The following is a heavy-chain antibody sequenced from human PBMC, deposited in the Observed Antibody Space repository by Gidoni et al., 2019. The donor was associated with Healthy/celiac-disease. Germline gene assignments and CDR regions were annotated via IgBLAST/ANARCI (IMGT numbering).Heavy chain of an antibody. Sequence: QVQLQESVPGLVKPSQTLFLPRTVSGGSTSGGYYYWSWIRQPPGKGLEWIGYIYYSGSTYYNPSLKSRVTISVDTSKNQFSLMLSSVTAADTAVYYCARVALYYYDSSGLDYWGQGTLVTVSS. CDR3: ARVALYYYDSSGLDY. D-gene: IGHD3-22*01. CDR2: IYYSGST. CDR1: GGSTSGGYYY. V-gene: IGHV4-30-4*01. J-gene: IGHJ4*02.